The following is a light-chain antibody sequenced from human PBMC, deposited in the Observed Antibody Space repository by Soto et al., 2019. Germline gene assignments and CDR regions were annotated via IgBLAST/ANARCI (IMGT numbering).Light chain of an antibody. CDR3: QQYNSYSWT. V-gene: IGKV1-5*03. Sequence: DIQLTQSPSFLSASVGDRVTITCRASQSISSWLAWYQQKPGKAPKLLIYKASSLESGVPSRFSGSGSGTEFTLTISSLQPDDFATYYCQQYNSYSWTFGQGTKV. CDR2: KAS. J-gene: IGKJ1*01. CDR1: QSISSW.